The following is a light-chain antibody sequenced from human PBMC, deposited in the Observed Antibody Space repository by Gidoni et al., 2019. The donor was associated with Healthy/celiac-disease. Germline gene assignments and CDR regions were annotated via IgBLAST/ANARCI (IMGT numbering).Light chain of an antibody. Sequence: DIVLTQSPATLSLSPGERATLSCRASQSVSSYLAWYQQKPGPAPRLLIYDASNRATGIPARFSGSGSGTDFTLTISSLEPEDFAVYYCQQRSNWPITFGQGTRLEIK. J-gene: IGKJ5*01. CDR2: DAS. CDR3: QQRSNWPIT. CDR1: QSVSSY. V-gene: IGKV3-11*01.